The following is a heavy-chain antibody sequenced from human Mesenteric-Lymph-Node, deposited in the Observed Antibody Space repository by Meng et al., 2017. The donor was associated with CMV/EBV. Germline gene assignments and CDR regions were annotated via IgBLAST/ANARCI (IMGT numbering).Heavy chain of an antibody. CDR3: ARKAVAGYYFDY. D-gene: IGHD4-23*01. Sequence: ASVKVSCKASGYTFTGYYMHWVRQAPGQGLEWMGWINPNSGGTNYAQKFQGRVTMTRDTSISTAYMELSRLRSDDTAVYYYARKAVAGYYFDYWGQGTLVTVSS. CDR1: GYTFTGYY. J-gene: IGHJ4*02. CDR2: INPNSGGT. V-gene: IGHV1-2*02.